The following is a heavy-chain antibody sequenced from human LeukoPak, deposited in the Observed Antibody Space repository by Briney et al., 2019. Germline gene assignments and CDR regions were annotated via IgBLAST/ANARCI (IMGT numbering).Heavy chain of an antibody. CDR3: TTDYYDQIRLY. CDR1: GFTFSSYA. CDR2: IKSKTDGGTT. J-gene: IGHJ4*02. Sequence: GGSLRLSCAASGFTFSSYAMSWVRQAPGKGLEWVGRIKSKTDGGTTDYAAPVKGRFTISRDDSKNTLYLQMNSLKTEDTAVYYCTTDYYDQIRLYWGQGTLVTVSS. D-gene: IGHD3-22*01. V-gene: IGHV3-15*01.